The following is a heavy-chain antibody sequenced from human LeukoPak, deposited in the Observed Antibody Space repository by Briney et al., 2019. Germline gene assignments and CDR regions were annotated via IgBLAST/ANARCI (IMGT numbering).Heavy chain of an antibody. D-gene: IGHD5-18*01. CDR3: ARKNSYGLYNWFDP. CDR1: GYTVTSYG. Sequence: ASVKVSCKASGYTVTSYGISWVRQAPGQGLEWMGWINSYNGNTNYAQKLQGRVTMTTDTSTSTAYMELRSLRSDDTAVYYCARKNSYGLYNWFDPWGQGTLVTVSS. V-gene: IGHV1-18*01. J-gene: IGHJ5*02. CDR2: INSYNGNT.